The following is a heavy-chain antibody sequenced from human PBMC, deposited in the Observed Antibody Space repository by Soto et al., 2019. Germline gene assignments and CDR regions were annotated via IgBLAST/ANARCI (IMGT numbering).Heavy chain of an antibody. V-gene: IGHV1-18*03. CDR3: ARGGGRHLRPHET. D-gene: IGHD3-16*01. Sequence: QALLEQSGPEVKKPGDSVRISCWLYDSVFVTSVITWLRQAPGQGPEWLGWISANDGGTLSAMKFTDRLVMSTEPMRNMAYLQLWDVTSDALAVYFCARGGGRHLRPHETWGHGTPVTVSS. J-gene: IGHJ4*01. CDR1: DSVFVTSV. CDR2: ISANDGGT.